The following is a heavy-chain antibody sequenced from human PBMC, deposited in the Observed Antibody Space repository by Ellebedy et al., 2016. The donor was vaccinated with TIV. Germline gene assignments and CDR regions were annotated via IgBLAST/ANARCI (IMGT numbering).Heavy chain of an antibody. D-gene: IGHD3-3*01. CDR3: ARETSPYYDFWSGYLDY. Sequence: GESLKISXAASGFTFSSYSMNWVRQAPGKGLEWVSSISSSSSYIYYADSVKGRFTISRDNAKNSLYLQMNSLRAEDTAVYYCARETSPYYDFWSGYLDYWGQGTLVTVSS. J-gene: IGHJ4*02. CDR1: GFTFSSYS. V-gene: IGHV3-21*01. CDR2: ISSSSSYI.